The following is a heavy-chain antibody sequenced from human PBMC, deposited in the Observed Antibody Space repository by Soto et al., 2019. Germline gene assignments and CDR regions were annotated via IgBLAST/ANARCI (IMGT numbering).Heavy chain of an antibody. CDR2: IYYSGST. J-gene: IGHJ4*02. V-gene: IGHV4-59*01. Sequence: SETLSLTCTVSGGSISSYYWSWIRQPPGKGLEWIGYIYYSGSTNYNPSLKSRVTISVDTSKNQFSLKLSSVTAADTAVYYCARVADDGAHAYFAYWAQRTLVPVSS. CDR1: GGSISSYY. D-gene: IGHD4-17*01. CDR3: ARVADDGAHAYFAY.